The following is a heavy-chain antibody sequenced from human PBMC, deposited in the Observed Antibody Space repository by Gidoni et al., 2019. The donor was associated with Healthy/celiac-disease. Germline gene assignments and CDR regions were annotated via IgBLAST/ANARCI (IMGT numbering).Heavy chain of an antibody. CDR2: IYYSWCT. J-gene: IGHJ4*02. D-gene: IGHD3-22*01. V-gene: IGHV4-39*01. Sequence: QLQLQESGPGLVKPSETLSLTCTVSGGSISSSSYYWGWIRQPPGKGLEWIGSIYYSWCTYYNPSLKSGVTISVDTSKNQFSLKLSSVTAADTAVYYCARLTMIAKYWGQGTLVTVSS. CDR1: GGSISSSSYY. CDR3: ARLTMIAKY.